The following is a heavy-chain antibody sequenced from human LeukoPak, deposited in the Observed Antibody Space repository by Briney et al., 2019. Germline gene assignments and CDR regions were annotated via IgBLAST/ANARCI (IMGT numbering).Heavy chain of an antibody. CDR1: GYSISSGYY. Sequence: SETLSLTCTVSGYSISSGYYWGWIRQPPGKGLEWIGSIYHSGSTYYNPSLKSRVTISVDTSKNQFSLKLSSVTAADTAVYYCARNHYYYYDSSPLGDFDYWGQGTLVTVSS. V-gene: IGHV4-38-2*02. D-gene: IGHD3-22*01. CDR2: IYHSGST. CDR3: ARNHYYYYDSSPLGDFDY. J-gene: IGHJ4*02.